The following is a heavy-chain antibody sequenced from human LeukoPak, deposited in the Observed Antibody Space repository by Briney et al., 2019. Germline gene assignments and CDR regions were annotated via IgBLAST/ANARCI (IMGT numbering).Heavy chain of an antibody. CDR1: GGSIGISTYY. CDR3: ARRATVTKAFDY. J-gene: IGHJ4*02. V-gene: IGHV4-39*01. CDR2: IYYSGTT. D-gene: IGHD4-17*01. Sequence: PSETLSLTCTVSGGSIGISTYYWGWIRQPPGKGLEWIGSIYYSGTTYYNPSLKSRVTISVDTSKNQFSLKLRSLTAADTAVYYCARRATVTKAFDYWGQGTLVTVSS.